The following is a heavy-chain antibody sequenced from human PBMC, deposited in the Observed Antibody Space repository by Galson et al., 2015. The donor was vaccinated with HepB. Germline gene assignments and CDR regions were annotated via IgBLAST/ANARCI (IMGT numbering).Heavy chain of an antibody. CDR3: AREVVLAARLRGFDY. J-gene: IGHJ4*02. CDR2: MYYSGST. CDR1: GGSISSSSYY. D-gene: IGHD2-2*01. V-gene: IGHV4-39*07. Sequence: TCTVSGGSISSSSYYWGWISQPQGQGLEWIGSMYYSGSTYYNPSLKSRVTISVDTSKNRFSLKLRSVTAADTAVYYCAREVVLAARLRGFDYWGLGSLATVSS.